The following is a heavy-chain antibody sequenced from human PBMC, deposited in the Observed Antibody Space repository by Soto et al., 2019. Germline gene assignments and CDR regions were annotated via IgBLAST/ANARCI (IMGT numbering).Heavy chain of an antibody. D-gene: IGHD6-13*01. CDR2: INPSGGST. CDR3: ASEAATAGPLDY. J-gene: IGHJ4*02. Sequence: QVQLVQSGAEVKKPGASVKVSCKASGYTFTSYYMHWVRQAPGQGLEWMGIINPSGGSTSYAQKFQGRVTMTRDTSTSTVYMELSSLRSEDTAVYYCASEAATAGPLDYWGQGTLVTVSS. V-gene: IGHV1-46*03. CDR1: GYTFTSYY.